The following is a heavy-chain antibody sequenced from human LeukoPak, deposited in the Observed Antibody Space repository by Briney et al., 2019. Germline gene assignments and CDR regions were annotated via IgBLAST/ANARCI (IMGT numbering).Heavy chain of an antibody. CDR1: GYSFTSYW. D-gene: IGHD2-2*01. V-gene: IGHV5-10-1*01. CDR3: ARQGVGYCSSTSCYAYKH. Sequence: GESLKISYKGSGYSFTSYWISWVRQMPGKGLEWMGRSDPSDSYTNYSPSFQGHVTISADKSISTAYLQWSSLKASDTAMYYCARQGVGYCSSTSCYAYKHWGRGTLVTVSS. CDR2: SDPSDSYT. J-gene: IGHJ1*01.